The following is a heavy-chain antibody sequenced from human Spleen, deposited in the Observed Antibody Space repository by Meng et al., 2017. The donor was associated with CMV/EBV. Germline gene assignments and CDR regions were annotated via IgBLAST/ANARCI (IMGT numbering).Heavy chain of an antibody. Sequence: VGSLRLSCAASGFTFNYYGMHWVRQAPGKGLEWVAFIRFDGYNESYADSVRGRFTISRDNSENTLYLQMQSLRIEDTAVYYCARGKTHLWSLLDYWGQGTLVTVSS. J-gene: IGHJ4*02. V-gene: IGHV3-30*02. D-gene: IGHD5-18*01. CDR3: ARGKTHLWSLLDY. CDR1: GFTFNYYG. CDR2: IRFDGYNE.